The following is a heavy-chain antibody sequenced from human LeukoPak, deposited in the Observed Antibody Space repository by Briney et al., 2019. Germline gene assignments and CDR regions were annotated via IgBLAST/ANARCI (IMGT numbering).Heavy chain of an antibody. J-gene: IGHJ4*02. D-gene: IGHD6-19*01. Sequence: RASVKLSCKASGYTFTSYGTSWDRPAPGQWLEWMGWIRANKGNTNYAQKLQGRVTMTTDTSTSTGYMELRSLRADDPAVYYCARERNLGHKVAGTTDPLDYWGQGTLVTDSS. CDR3: ARERNLGHKVAGTTDPLDY. CDR1: GYTFTSYG. CDR2: IRANKGNT. V-gene: IGHV1-18*01.